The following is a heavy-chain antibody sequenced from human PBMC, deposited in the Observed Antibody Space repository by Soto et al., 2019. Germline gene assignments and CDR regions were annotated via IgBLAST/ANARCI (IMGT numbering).Heavy chain of an antibody. CDR2: ISAHNGNT. CDR3: ARGRYGDY. V-gene: IGHV1-18*01. CDR1: GYDFTTYG. D-gene: IGHD1-1*01. Sequence: QVHLVQSGAEVKKPGASVKVSCKGSGYDFTTYGITWVRQAPGQGLEWMAWISAHNGNTDYAQKLQGRVTVTRDTSTSTAYMERRGLRSDETDMYYCARGRYGDYWGQGALVTVSS. J-gene: IGHJ4*02.